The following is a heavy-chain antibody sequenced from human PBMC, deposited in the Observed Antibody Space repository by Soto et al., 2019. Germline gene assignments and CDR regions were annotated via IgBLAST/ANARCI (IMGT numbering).Heavy chain of an antibody. CDR3: AAPYGMDV. CDR1: GFTFTTSA. Sequence: WASVKVSCKTSGFTFTTSAVQWVRQARGQRLEWIGWIVVGSGSTNYAQKFQERVTITRDISTTTVYMELSSLRVEDTAIYYCAAPYGMDVWGLVPTVTAPS. J-gene: IGHJ6*02. CDR2: IVVGSGST. V-gene: IGHV1-58*01.